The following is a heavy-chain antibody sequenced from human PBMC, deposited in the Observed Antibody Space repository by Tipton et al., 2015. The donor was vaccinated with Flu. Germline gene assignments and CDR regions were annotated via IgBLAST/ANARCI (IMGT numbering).Heavy chain of an antibody. Sequence: PGLVKPSETLSLTCLVSGDSIRSDYFWGWIRQPPGKGLEWIGQISRGGSAYNNSSLQGRVTISVDSSRNRFSLKVRSLTAADTAIYYCARRDYSNYVSEPKNWFDHWGQGALVTVSS. CDR3: ARRDYSNYVSEPKNWFDH. J-gene: IGHJ5*02. CDR1: GDSIRSDYF. CDR2: ISRGGSA. D-gene: IGHD4-11*01. V-gene: IGHV4-38-2*01.